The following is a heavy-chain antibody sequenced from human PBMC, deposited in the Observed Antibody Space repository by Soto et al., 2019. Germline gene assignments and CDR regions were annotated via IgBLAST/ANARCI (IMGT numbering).Heavy chain of an antibody. CDR1: GYTFTSYG. D-gene: IGHD2-2*01. Sequence: ASVKVSCKASGYTFTSYGISWVRQASGQGLEWMGWISAYNGNTNYAQKLQGRVTMTTDTSTSTAYMELRSLRSDDTAVYYCARVVVVPAAIGWFDPWGQGTLVTVSS. CDR2: ISAYNGNT. J-gene: IGHJ5*02. V-gene: IGHV1-18*04. CDR3: ARVVVVPAAIGWFDP.